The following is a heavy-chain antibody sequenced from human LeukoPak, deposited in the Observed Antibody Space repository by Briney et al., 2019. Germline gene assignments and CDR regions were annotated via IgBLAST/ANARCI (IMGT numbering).Heavy chain of an antibody. J-gene: IGHJ4*02. CDR2: IRYDGSSK. CDR3: AKRRGEDYFDY. Sequence: GGSLRLSCAASGFTFSTYGMHWVRQTPGKGLEWVAFIRYDGSSKYYEESVKGRFTISRDNSKNTLYLQMKSLRAEDTAVYYCAKRRGEDYFDYWGQGSLVTVSS. V-gene: IGHV3-30*02. CDR1: GFTFSTYG. D-gene: IGHD2-21*01.